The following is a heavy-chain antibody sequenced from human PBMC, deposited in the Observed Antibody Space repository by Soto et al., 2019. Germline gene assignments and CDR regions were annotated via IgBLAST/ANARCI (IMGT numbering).Heavy chain of an antibody. CDR3: TRGTSTSWFDP. CDR1: GYTFTANF. D-gene: IGHD2-2*01. J-gene: IGHJ5*02. Sequence: QVQLVQSGADVKKPGASVKVSCRASGYTFTANFIHWVRQATGQGLEWMGWMNTRTGGTMYGERLQGRFSMTSDTSISTADMEVSTLRSDDTAMYYCTRGTSTSWFDPWGQGTMVT. CDR2: MNTRTGGT. V-gene: IGHV1-2*02.